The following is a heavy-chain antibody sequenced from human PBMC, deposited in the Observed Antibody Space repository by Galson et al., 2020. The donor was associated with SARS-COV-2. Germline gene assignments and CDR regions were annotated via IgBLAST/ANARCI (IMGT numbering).Heavy chain of an antibody. CDR3: AKGPDWVGIDY. J-gene: IGHJ4*02. CDR1: GFTFSSSW. Sequence: GGSLRLSCAASGFTFSSSWMNWVRQAPGKGLEWVANINQDGGQTYYVDSLKGRFTISRDNAKNSLYMQINSLRAEDTAVYFCAKGPDWVGIDYWGQGTLVTVSS. CDR2: INQDGGQT. D-gene: IGHD3-9*01. V-gene: IGHV3-7*01.